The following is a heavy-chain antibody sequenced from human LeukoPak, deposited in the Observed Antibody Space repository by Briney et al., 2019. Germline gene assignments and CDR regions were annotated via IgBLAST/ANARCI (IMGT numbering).Heavy chain of an antibody. CDR3: AKHMRATNTYSFFGLDV. J-gene: IGHJ6*02. V-gene: IGHV3-9*01. D-gene: IGHD1-26*01. CDR2: INWNGGGT. CDR1: GFTFKDYG. Sequence: GGSLRLSCAATGFTFKDYGMHWVRQPPGKGLEWVSSINWNGGGTDYADSVKGRFTISRDNAKNSLYLQLSSLRPEDTALYYCAKHMRATNTYSFFGLDVWGQGTTVTVS.